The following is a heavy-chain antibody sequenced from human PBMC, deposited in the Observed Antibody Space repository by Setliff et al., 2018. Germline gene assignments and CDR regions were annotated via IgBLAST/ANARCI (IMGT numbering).Heavy chain of an antibody. V-gene: IGHV1-18*01. Sequence: RASVKVSCKASGYTFSTYGLHWVRQAPGQGPEWMGMIITNTGKTSYAQKFQGRVTMTTDTSTGTGYMELRSLRSDDTAVYFCARFGGSCSSSSCYASDLRGQGTMVTVSS. CDR2: IITNTGKT. D-gene: IGHD2-2*01. CDR3: ARFGGSCSSSSCYASDL. CDR1: GYTFSTYG. J-gene: IGHJ3*01.